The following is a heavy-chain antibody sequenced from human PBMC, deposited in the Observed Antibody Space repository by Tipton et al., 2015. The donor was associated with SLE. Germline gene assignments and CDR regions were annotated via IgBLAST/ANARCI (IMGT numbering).Heavy chain of an antibody. J-gene: IGHJ4*02. Sequence: LRLSCKVSGISISTHYWSWIRQPPGKGLGWIGQMHKSGDSTSNPSLKSRDTMSVDTSKNHFSLKLSSVTAADTAVYYCERPGVGGWYDYWGQGTLVTVSS. CDR2: MHKSGDS. V-gene: IGHV4-59*11. CDR1: GISISTHY. D-gene: IGHD6-19*01. CDR3: ERPGVGGWYDY.